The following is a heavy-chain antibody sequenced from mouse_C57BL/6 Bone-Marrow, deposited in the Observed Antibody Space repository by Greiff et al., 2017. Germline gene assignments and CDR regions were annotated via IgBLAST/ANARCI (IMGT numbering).Heavy chain of an antibody. J-gene: IGHJ1*03. CDR3: ARSGITTVGRYFDV. CDR2: ISPNNGGT. Sequence: VQLLQSGPGLVKPGASLKIPCTASGYTFTDYNMDWVRQSPGKSLEWIGDISPNNGGTIYTQKFKGKVTLTVDTSSSTAYMERRSLTSEDTTVYYCARSGITTVGRYFDVWGTGTTVTVSS. CDR1: GYTFTDYN. D-gene: IGHD1-1*01. V-gene: IGHV1-18*01.